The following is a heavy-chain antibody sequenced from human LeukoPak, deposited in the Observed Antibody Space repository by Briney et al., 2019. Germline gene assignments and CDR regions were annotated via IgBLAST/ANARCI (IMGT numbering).Heavy chain of an antibody. CDR1: GFTFSSHW. CDR3: AKEDEVVAFDY. D-gene: IGHD2-15*01. V-gene: IGHV3-23*01. CDR2: TSSSDAGT. Sequence: GGSLRLSCAASGFTFSSHWMYWVRQGPGKGLEWVAATSSSDAGTYHADSVRGRFTISRDNSKNTLYLQMDSLRAEDTAVYYCAKEDEVVAFDYWGQGTLVTVSS. J-gene: IGHJ4*02.